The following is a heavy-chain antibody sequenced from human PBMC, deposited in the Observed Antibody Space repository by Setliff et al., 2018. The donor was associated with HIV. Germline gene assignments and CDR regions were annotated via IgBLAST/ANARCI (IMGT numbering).Heavy chain of an antibody. CDR2: IYGGGTT. CDR3: ARELYREWDY. Sequence: LRLSCAASVFTVSSNYMSWVRQAPGKGLEWVSVIYGGGTTHYADSVKGRFTISRDNYKNTVYLQMNSLRVEDTAVYYCARELYREWDYWGQGTLVTVSS. J-gene: IGHJ4*02. D-gene: IGHD3-10*01. V-gene: IGHV3-66*02. CDR1: VFTVSSNY.